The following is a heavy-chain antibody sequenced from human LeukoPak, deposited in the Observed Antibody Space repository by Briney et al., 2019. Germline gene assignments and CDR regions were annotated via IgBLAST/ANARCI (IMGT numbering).Heavy chain of an antibody. CDR2: SRAKIDSYTT. CDR1: GFTFSDHY. V-gene: IGHV3-72*01. D-gene: IGHD3-3*01. CDR3: VREYYYDYPQ. J-gene: IGHJ4*02. Sequence: GVSLRLSSAASGFTFSDHYMDWVRQAPGKGLEWVGRSRAKIDSYTTEYAASVKGRFTISRDESENTLYLHMNSLKTEDTAVYYCVREYYYDYPQWGQGTLVTVSS.